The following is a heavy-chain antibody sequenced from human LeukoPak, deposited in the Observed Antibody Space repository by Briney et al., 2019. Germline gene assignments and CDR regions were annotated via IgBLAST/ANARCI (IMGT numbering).Heavy chain of an antibody. J-gene: IGHJ4*02. Sequence: SETLSLTCTVSGGSISSSSYYWGWIRQPPGKGLEWIGSIYYSGSTYYNPSLKSRVTISVDTSKNQFSLKLSSVTAADTAVYYCARGWMIGIAAPHYWGQGTLVTVSS. CDR3: ARGWMIGIAAPHY. V-gene: IGHV4-39*07. CDR2: IYYSGST. CDR1: GGSISSSSYY. D-gene: IGHD6-13*01.